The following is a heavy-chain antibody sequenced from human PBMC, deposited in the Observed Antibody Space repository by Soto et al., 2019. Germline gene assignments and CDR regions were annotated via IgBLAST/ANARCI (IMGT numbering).Heavy chain of an antibody. CDR3: AGSYMLYYYYMDV. V-gene: IGHV3-66*01. Sequence: GGSLRLSCAVSGFTVSSNYMSWVRQAPGKGLEWVSVIYSGGSTYYADSVKGRFTISRDNSKNTLYLQMNSLRAEDTAVYYCAGSYMLYYYYMDVWGKGTTVTVSS. D-gene: IGHD2-8*01. CDR1: GFTVSSNY. CDR2: IYSGGST. J-gene: IGHJ6*03.